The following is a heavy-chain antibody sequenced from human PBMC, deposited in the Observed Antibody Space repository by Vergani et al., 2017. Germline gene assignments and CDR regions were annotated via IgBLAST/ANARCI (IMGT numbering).Heavy chain of an antibody. Sequence: EVQLVESGGGLVQPGGSLKLSCAASGFTFSGSAMHWVRQASGKGLEWVGRIRTKANNYATTYAASVKGRFTISRDDSKNTAYLHMNSLKTEDTAVYYCTTLGYCGGGSCWGQGTLVTVSS. CDR1: GFTFSGSA. D-gene: IGHD2-15*01. J-gene: IGHJ4*02. CDR3: TTLGYCGGGSC. CDR2: IRTKANNYAT. V-gene: IGHV3-73*01.